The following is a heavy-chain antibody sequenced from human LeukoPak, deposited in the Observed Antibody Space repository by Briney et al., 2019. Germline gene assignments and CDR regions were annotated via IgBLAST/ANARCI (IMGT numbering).Heavy chain of an antibody. D-gene: IGHD3-22*01. Sequence: PSETLSLTCTVSGGSISSGDYYWSWIRQPPGKGLEWIGYIYYSGSTYYNPSLKSRVTISVDTSKNQFSLKLSSVTAADTAVYYCAAHDTSGYYSGYWGQGTLVTVSS. CDR3: AAHDTSGYYSGY. CDR1: GGSISSGDYY. J-gene: IGHJ4*02. CDR2: IYYSGST. V-gene: IGHV4-30-4*08.